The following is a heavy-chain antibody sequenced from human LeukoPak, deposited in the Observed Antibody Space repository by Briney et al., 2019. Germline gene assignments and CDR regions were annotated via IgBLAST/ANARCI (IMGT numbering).Heavy chain of an antibody. D-gene: IGHD3-3*01. Sequence: GGSLRLSCAASGFTFSSYAMSWVRQAPGKGLEWVSAISGSGGSTYYADSVKGRFTISRDNAKNSLYLQMNSLRAEDTALYYCAKARGGIFGVVPPPDYWGQGTLVTVSS. J-gene: IGHJ4*02. CDR1: GFTFSSYA. CDR3: AKARGGIFGVVPPPDY. V-gene: IGHV3-23*01. CDR2: ISGSGGST.